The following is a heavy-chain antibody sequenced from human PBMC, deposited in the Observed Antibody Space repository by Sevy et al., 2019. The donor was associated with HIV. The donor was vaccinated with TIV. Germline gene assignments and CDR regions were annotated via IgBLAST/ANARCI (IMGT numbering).Heavy chain of an antibody. CDR2: INSDGSST. V-gene: IGHV3-74*01. CDR1: GFTFSNYW. J-gene: IGHJ3*02. Sequence: GGSLRLSCAASGFTFSNYWMHWVRQAPGKGLMWVSRINSDGSSTTYADSVKGRFTISRDNAKNTLYLQMNSLRPEDTAVYYCASPWCALLPPDVFDIWGQGTMVTVSS. CDR3: ASPWCALLPPDVFDI. D-gene: IGHD2-15*01.